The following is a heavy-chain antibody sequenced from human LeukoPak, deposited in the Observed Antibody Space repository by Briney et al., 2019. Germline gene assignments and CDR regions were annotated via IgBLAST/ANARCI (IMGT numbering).Heavy chain of an antibody. Sequence: SETLSLTCTVSGGSISSYYWSRIRQPPGKGLEWIGYIYYSGSTNYNPSLKSRVTISVDTSKNQFSLKLSSVTAADTAVYYCARLKISGYDSSWVLDPWGQGTLVTVSS. CDR1: GGSISSYY. CDR3: ARLKISGYDSSWVLDP. V-gene: IGHV4-59*08. D-gene: IGHD5-12*01. CDR2: IYYSGST. J-gene: IGHJ5*02.